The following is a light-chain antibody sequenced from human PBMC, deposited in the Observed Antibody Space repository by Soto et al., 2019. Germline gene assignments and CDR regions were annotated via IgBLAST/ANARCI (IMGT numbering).Light chain of an antibody. CDR3: CSHAGSHVI. Sequence: QSALPQPASVSGSPGQSVTISCTGTTSDVGTYKFVSWYQQHPGIAPKLMIYEVSERPSGVSNRFSGSKSGNTASLTISWLQAEDEADYYCCSHAGSHVIFGGGTKVTVL. CDR2: EVS. V-gene: IGLV2-23*02. CDR1: TSDVGTYKF. J-gene: IGLJ2*01.